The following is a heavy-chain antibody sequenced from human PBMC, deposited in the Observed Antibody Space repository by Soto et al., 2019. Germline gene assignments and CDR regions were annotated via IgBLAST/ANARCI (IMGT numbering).Heavy chain of an antibody. V-gene: IGHV1-2*02. CDR2: VNPNSGVT. J-gene: IGHJ6*02. CDR3: AREGFGSGGPWRGMDV. D-gene: IGHD3-3*01. Sequence: QVQLVQSGAEVKRPGASVKVSCKTSGYTFTVNFIHWARQAPGQGLEWMGGVNPNSGVTKYAQTFQGRVTMTRDTSITTAYMEVSSLTSDDTALYYCAREGFGSGGPWRGMDVWGQGTTVTVSS. CDR1: GYTFTVNF.